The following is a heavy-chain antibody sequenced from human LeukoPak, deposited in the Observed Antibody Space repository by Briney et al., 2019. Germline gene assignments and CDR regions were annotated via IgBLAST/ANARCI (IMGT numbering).Heavy chain of an antibody. CDR3: ARGHTWLGLVLRVAFDI. V-gene: IGHV4-34*01. CDR1: GGSISSYY. CDR2: IRRGGGT. J-gene: IGHJ3*02. Sequence: SETLSLTCTVSGGSISSYYWSWIRQPPGKGLEWIGEIRRGGGTKYNPSLESRVSMSLDTSKNHFFLNLTSVTAADTAVYFCARGHTWLGLVLRVAFDIWGQGTMVTVSS. D-gene: IGHD3/OR15-3a*01.